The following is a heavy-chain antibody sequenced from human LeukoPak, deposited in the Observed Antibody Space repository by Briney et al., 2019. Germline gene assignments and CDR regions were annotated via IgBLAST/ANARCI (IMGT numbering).Heavy chain of an antibody. CDR1: GYNFTNYW. CDR3: ARSPRIAVALNWFDP. J-gene: IGHJ5*02. CDR2: IYPGVSDT. V-gene: IGHV5-51*01. D-gene: IGHD6-19*01. Sequence: PGESLKISCKGSGYNFTNYWIGWVRQMPGKGLEWMGIIYPGVSDTRYSPSFQGQVTISADKSISTAYLQWSSLKASDTAMYYCARSPRIAVALNWFDPWGQGTLVTVSS.